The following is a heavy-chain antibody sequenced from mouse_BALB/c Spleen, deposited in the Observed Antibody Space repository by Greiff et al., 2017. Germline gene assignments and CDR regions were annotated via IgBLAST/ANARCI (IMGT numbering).Heavy chain of an antibody. Sequence: VQLQQSGPELMKPGASVKISCKASGYSFTSYYMHWVKQSHGKSLEWIGYIDPFNGGTSYNQKFKGKATLTVDKSSSTAYMHLSSLTSEDSAVYYCARWARPTLIFDDWGQGTTLTVSS. J-gene: IGHJ2*01. CDR3: ARWARPTLIFDD. D-gene: IGHD2-10*01. V-gene: IGHV1S135*01. CDR1: GYSFTSYY. CDR2: IDPFNGGT.